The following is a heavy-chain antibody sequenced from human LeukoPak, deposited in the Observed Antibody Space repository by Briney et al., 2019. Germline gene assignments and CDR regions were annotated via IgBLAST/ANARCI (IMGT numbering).Heavy chain of an antibody. Sequence: SETLSLTCTVSGGSISSSSYYWGWIRQPPGKGLEWIGSIYYSGSTYYNPSLKSRVTISVDTSKNQFSLKLSSVTAADTAVYYCARGGYYPNNSGYDSSDYYPPRRPFDIWGQGTMVTVSS. V-gene: IGHV4-39*07. J-gene: IGHJ3*02. CDR1: GGSISSSSYY. CDR2: IYYSGST. D-gene: IGHD3-22*01. CDR3: ARGGYYPNNSGYDSSDYYPPRRPFDI.